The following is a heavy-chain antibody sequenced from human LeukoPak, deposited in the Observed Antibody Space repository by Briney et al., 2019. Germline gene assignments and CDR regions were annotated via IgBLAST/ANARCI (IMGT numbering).Heavy chain of an antibody. J-gene: IGHJ5*02. Sequence: PGGSLRLSCAASGFTFSSYWMSWVRQAPGKGLEWVANIKQDGSEKYYVDSVKGRFTISRDNAKNSLYLQMNSLRAEDTAVYYCAREGVVTVPDWFDPWGQGTLVTVSS. CDR2: IKQDGSEK. V-gene: IGHV3-7*01. CDR3: AREGVVTVPDWFDP. CDR1: GFTFSSYW. D-gene: IGHD2-15*01.